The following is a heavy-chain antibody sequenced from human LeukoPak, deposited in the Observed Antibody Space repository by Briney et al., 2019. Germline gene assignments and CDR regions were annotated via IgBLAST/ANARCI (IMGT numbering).Heavy chain of an antibody. CDR1: GFTFSSYS. CDR2: ISSSSSYI. V-gene: IGHV3-21*01. CDR3: GLSTQNSNYYYYYYYMDV. Sequence: GGSVRLSCAASGFTFSSYSMNWVRQAPGKGLEWVSSISSSSSYIYYADSVKGRFTISRDNAKNSLYLQMNSLRAEDTAVYYCGLSTQNSNYYYYYYYMDVWGKGTTVTVSS. D-gene: IGHD4/OR15-4a*01. J-gene: IGHJ6*03.